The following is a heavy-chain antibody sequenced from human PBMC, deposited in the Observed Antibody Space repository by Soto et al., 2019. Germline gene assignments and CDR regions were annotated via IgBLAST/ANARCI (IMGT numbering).Heavy chain of an antibody. V-gene: IGHV1-69*02. Sequence: QVQLVQSGAEVKKPGSSVKVSCKASGGTFSSYTISWVRQAPGQGLEWMGRIIPILGIANYAQKFQGRVTITADKSTSTAYMELSSLRSEDTAVYYCARGGDYEYYFDYCGHGTLVTVSS. CDR3: ARGGDYEYYFDY. CDR1: GGTFSSYT. D-gene: IGHD2-21*02. CDR2: IIPILGIA. J-gene: IGHJ4*01.